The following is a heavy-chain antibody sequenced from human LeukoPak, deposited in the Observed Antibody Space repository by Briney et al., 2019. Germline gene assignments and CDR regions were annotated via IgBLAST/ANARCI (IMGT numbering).Heavy chain of an antibody. V-gene: IGHV3-30*18. Sequence: GGSLRLSCAASGFTFSNYGMHWVRQAPGKGLEWVAVISYDGSNKYYADSVKGRFTIPRDNSKNTVYLQMNSLRTEDTAVYYCAKAGGPPSKFRITAAGTFDPWGQGTQVTVSS. CDR3: AKAGGPPSKFRITAAGTFDP. CDR1: GFTFSNYG. CDR2: ISYDGSNK. D-gene: IGHD6-13*01. J-gene: IGHJ5*02.